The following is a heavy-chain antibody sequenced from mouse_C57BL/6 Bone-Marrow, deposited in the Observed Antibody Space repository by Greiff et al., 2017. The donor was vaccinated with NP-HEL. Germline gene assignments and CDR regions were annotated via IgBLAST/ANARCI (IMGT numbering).Heavy chain of an antibody. CDR1: GFTFSSYA. CDR2: ISSGGDYI. V-gene: IGHV5-9-1*02. CDR3: TRWGNYYGSSYNYFDY. J-gene: IGHJ2*01. D-gene: IGHD1-1*01. Sequence: EVMLVESGEGLVKPGGSLKLSCAASGFTFSSYAMPWVRQTPEKRLEWVAYISSGGDYIYYADTVKGRFTISRDNARNTLYLQMSSLKSDDTAMYYCTRWGNYYGSSYNYFDYWGQGTTLTVSS.